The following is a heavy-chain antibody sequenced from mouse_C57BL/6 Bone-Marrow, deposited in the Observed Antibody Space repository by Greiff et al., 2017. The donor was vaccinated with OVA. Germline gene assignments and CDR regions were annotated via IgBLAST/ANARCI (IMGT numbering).Heavy chain of an antibody. Sequence: VKLQESGAELVRPGASVKLSCKASGYTFTSYWMQWVKQRPGQGLEWIGEIDPSDSYTNYNQKFKGKATLTVDTSSSTAYMQLSSLTSEDSAVYYCARERRYFDYWGQGTTLTVSS. CDR3: ARERRYFDY. CDR2: IDPSDSYT. V-gene: IGHV1-50*01. J-gene: IGHJ2*01. CDR1: GYTFTSYW.